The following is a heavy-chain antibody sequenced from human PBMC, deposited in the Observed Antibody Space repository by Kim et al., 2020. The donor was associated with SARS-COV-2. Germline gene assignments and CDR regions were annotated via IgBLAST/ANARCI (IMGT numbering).Heavy chain of an antibody. J-gene: IGHJ4*02. CDR2: IYFSGNT. Sequence: SETLSLTCTVSGVSVSSDSYYGGWIRQPPGRGLEWIASIYFSGNTYYNPSLKSRVTISFNGSKSRFSLTLTSVTAADTAVYYCGRAPDYWGQGTLVTVSS. CDR1: GVSVSSDSYY. CDR3: GRAPDY. V-gene: IGHV4-39*07.